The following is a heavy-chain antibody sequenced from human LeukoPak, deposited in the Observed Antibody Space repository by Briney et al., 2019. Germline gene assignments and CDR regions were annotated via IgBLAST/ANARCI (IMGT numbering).Heavy chain of an antibody. D-gene: IGHD3-10*01. J-gene: IGHJ6*03. V-gene: IGHV3-30*02. Sequence: PGGSLRLSCAASGFTFSSYGMHWVRQAPGKGLEWVAFIRYDGSNKYYADSVKGRFTISRDNSKNTLYLQMNSLRAEDTAVYYCAKPKSQLGGYYYYYMDVWGKGTTVTVSS. CDR1: GFTFSSYG. CDR2: IRYDGSNK. CDR3: AKPKSQLGGYYYYYMDV.